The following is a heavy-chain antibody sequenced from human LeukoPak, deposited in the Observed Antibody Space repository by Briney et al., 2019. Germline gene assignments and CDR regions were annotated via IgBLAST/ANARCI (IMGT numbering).Heavy chain of an antibody. V-gene: IGHV3-9*01. CDR2: ISWNSGSI. D-gene: IGHD3-10*01. CDR3: AKDHGSGSYYYFDY. J-gene: IGHJ4*02. CDR1: GFTFSSYA. Sequence: GGSLRLSRAASGFTFSSYAMSWVRQAPGKGLEWVSGISWNSGSIGYADSVKGRFTISRDNAKNSLYLQMNSLRAEDTALYYCAKDHGSGSYYYFDYWGQGTLVTVSS.